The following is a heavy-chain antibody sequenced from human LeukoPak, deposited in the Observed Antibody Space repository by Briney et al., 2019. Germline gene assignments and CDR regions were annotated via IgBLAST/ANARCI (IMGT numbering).Heavy chain of an antibody. J-gene: IGHJ4*02. CDR3: ARAGSGSGWYFDY. Sequence: ASVKVSCKASDYDFTSVGITWVRQAPGQGLEWMGWISPYNGDTRYVRKLQGRVTMTTDTSTSTAYMELRSLRFDDTAVYYCARAGSGSGWYFDYWGQGTLVTVSS. D-gene: IGHD6-19*01. V-gene: IGHV1-18*01. CDR2: ISPYNGDT. CDR1: DYDFTSVG.